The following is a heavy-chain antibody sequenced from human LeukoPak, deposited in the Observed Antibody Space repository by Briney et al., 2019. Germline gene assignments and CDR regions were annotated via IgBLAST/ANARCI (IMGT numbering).Heavy chain of an antibody. Sequence: KPGGSLRLSCVPSGYTLSSYSMNSVRQAPRKGLEWVSSISSSSSYKYYTDSVKGRFTISRDNAKNSLYLEMNSLRGEDTAVYYCARSAAGTYYWGQGTLVTVSS. CDR1: GYTLSSYS. CDR3: ARSAAGTYY. J-gene: IGHJ4*02. CDR2: ISSSSSYK. D-gene: IGHD1-1*01. V-gene: IGHV3-21*01.